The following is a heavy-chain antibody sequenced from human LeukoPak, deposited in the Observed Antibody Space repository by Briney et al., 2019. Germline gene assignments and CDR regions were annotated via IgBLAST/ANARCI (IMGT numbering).Heavy chain of an antibody. J-gene: IGHJ4*02. CDR2: IYTSGST. CDR1: GGSISSHY. CDR3: ARDPIYGDYDFDY. V-gene: IGHV4-4*07. Sequence: SETLSLTCTVSGGSISSHYWSWIRQPAGKGLEWIGRIYTSGSTNYNPSLKSRVTMSVDTSKNQFSLKLSSVTAADTAVYYCARDPIYGDYDFDYWGQGTLVTVSS. D-gene: IGHD4-17*01.